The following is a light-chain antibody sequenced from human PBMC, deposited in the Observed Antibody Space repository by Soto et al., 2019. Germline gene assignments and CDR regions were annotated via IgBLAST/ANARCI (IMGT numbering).Light chain of an antibody. CDR1: QGIISA. V-gene: IGKV1-13*02. J-gene: IGKJ5*01. CDR3: QQFNSYSIT. CDR2: DAS. Sequence: AIQLTQSPSSLSASVGDRVTITCRASQGIISALAWYQQKPGKAPKLLIYDASSLESGVSSRFSGSGSGADFTLTISSLQPEDFATYYCQQFNSYSITFGQGTRLEIK.